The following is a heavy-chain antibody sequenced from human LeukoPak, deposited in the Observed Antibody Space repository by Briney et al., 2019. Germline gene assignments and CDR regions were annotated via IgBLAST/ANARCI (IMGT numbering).Heavy chain of an antibody. CDR3: ARGAVVVVAARLVNYFDY. J-gene: IGHJ4*02. V-gene: IGHV4-34*01. CDR1: GGSFSGYY. CDR2: IYHSGST. D-gene: IGHD2-15*01. Sequence: SETLSLTCAVYGGSFSGYYWSWIRQPPGKGLEWIGSIYHSGSTYYNPSLKSRVTISVDTSKNQFSLKLSSVTAADTAVYYCARGAVVVVAARLVNYFDYWGQGTLVTVSS.